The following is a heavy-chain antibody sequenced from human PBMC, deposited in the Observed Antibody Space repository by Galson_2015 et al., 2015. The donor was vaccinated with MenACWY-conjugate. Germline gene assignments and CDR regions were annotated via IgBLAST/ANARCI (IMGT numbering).Heavy chain of an antibody. Sequence: SVKVSCKASGYTFTSYGISWVRQAPGQGLEWMGWISAYNGNTNYAQKLQGRVTMTTDTSTSTAYMELRSLRSDDTAVYYCARDDFWSGYYNPYYYYGMDVGGQGTTVTVSS. V-gene: IGHV1-18*01. CDR2: ISAYNGNT. J-gene: IGHJ6*02. CDR3: ARDDFWSGYYNPYYYYGMDV. CDR1: GYTFTSYG. D-gene: IGHD3-3*01.